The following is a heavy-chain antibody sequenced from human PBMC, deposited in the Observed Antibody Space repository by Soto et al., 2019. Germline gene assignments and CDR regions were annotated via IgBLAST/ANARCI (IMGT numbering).Heavy chain of an antibody. J-gene: IGHJ6*02. CDR2: IVVGSGNT. Sequence: SVKVSCKASGFTFTISAMQWVRQARGQRLEWIGWIVVGSGNTNYAQKFQERVTITRDMSTSTAYMELSSLRSEDTAVYYCAAPARVDGYNYLDVWGQGTTVTVSS. D-gene: IGHD5-12*01. CDR1: GFTFTISA. CDR3: AAPARVDGYNYLDV. V-gene: IGHV1-58*02.